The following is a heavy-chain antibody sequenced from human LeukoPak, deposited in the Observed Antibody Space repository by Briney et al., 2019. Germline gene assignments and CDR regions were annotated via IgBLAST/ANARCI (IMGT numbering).Heavy chain of an antibody. J-gene: IGHJ4*02. Sequence: GGSLRLSCAASGFTFSSYGMHWVRQAPGKGLEWVAFIRYDGSNKYYADSVKGRFTIPRDNSKNTLYLQMNSLRAEDTAVYYCAKDLSSIAVAGTGSFDYWGQGTLVTVSS. D-gene: IGHD6-19*01. CDR1: GFTFSSYG. V-gene: IGHV3-30*02. CDR2: IRYDGSNK. CDR3: AKDLSSIAVAGTGSFDY.